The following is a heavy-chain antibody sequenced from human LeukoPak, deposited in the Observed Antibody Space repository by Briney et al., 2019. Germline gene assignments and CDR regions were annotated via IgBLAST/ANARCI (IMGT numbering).Heavy chain of an antibody. CDR3: ARGAGAIARAFDI. D-gene: IGHD1-26*01. CDR2: INGNSGDT. CDR1: GYTFTGYY. V-gene: IGHV1-2*02. Sequence: ASVKVSCKASGYTFTGYYMHWARQAPGQGLEWMGWINGNSGDTNYAQKFQGRVTMTRDTSISTAYLELSGLRSDDTAVYYCARGAGAIARAFDIWGQGTMVTVSS. J-gene: IGHJ3*02.